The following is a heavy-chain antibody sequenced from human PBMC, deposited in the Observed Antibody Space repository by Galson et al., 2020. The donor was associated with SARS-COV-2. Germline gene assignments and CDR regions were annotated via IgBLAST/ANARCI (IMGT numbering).Heavy chain of an antibody. D-gene: IGHD3-10*01. CDR3: ARHTGSGSYWVVKTYFDY. CDR1: GGSISSSSYY. J-gene: IGHJ4*02. Sequence: SETLSLTCTVSGGSISSSSYYWGWIRQPPGKGLEWIGSIYYSGSTYYNPSLKSRVTISVDTSKNQFSLKLSSVTDADTAVYYCARHTGSGSYWVVKTYFDYWGQGTLVTVSS. CDR2: IYYSGST. V-gene: IGHV4-39*01.